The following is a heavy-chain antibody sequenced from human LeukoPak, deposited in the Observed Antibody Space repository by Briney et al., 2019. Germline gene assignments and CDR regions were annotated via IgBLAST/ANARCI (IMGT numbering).Heavy chain of an antibody. CDR1: GYTFTAYP. Sequence: ASVKVSCKASGYTFTAYPIHWVRRAPGQGLEWMGRINPNSGVTHYAQKFHGRVTMTKDTSTDTAYMELSSLRSDDTAIYWCARDSSNWSSFGSWGQGTPVTVSS. J-gene: IGHJ4*02. CDR2: INPNSGVT. CDR3: ARDSSNWSSFGS. V-gene: IGHV1-2*06. D-gene: IGHD6-13*01.